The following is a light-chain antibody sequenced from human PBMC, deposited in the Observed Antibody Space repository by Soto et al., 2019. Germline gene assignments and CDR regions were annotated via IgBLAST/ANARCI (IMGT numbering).Light chain of an antibody. CDR2: GAS. V-gene: IGKV3-20*01. Sequence: EIVLTQSPGTLSLSPGERATLSCRASQSVSRNSLAWYQQQPGQAPRLLIYGASSRATDIADRFSGSGSGTDFTLIVSRLEPEDFAVYVCQQYGTSPPTFGPGTKVDIK. CDR3: QQYGTSPPT. CDR1: QSVSRNS. J-gene: IGKJ3*01.